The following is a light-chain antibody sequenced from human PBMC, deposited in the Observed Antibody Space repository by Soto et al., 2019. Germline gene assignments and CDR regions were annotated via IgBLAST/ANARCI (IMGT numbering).Light chain of an antibody. CDR2: DVN. CDR3: SSYAGTYPYV. CDR1: SSDVGGYNF. Sequence: QSALTQPRSVSGSPGQSVTISCTGTSSDVGGYNFVSWYQQHPGKAPKLMIYDVNERPSGVPDRFSGSKSGNTASLTISGLQVEDEADYCCSSYAGTYPYVFGTGTKLTVL. V-gene: IGLV2-11*01. J-gene: IGLJ1*01.